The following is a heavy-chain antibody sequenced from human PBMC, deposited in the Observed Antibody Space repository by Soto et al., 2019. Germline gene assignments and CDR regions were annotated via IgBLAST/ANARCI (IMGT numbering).Heavy chain of an antibody. CDR3: ARGRPNYFYYGLDV. CDR1: GGSIKSDYY. CDR2: KYYSGAT. J-gene: IGHJ6*02. V-gene: IGHV4-30-4*01. Sequence: SETLSLTCTVSGGSIKSDYYWAWVRQFPGGGLQWMGYKYYSGATDSDPSLERRVSFSVDMSKNQFSLNLTSVTVADTAGYYCARGRPNYFYYGLDVWGQGIPVTVSS.